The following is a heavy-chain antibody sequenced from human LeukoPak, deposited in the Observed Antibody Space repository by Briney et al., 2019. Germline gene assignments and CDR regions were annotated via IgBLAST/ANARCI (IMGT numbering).Heavy chain of an antibody. J-gene: IGHJ6*03. Sequence: GGSMRLSCAAPGFTFSGSAMHWVRQASGKGLEWVGRIRSKANSYATAYAASVKGRFTISRDDSKNTAYLQMNSLKTEDTAVYYCTITIGSYPFRGYYYMDVWGKGTTVTVSS. V-gene: IGHV3-73*01. CDR2: IRSKANSYAT. CDR1: GFTFSGSA. CDR3: TITIGSYPFRGYYYMDV. D-gene: IGHD1-26*01.